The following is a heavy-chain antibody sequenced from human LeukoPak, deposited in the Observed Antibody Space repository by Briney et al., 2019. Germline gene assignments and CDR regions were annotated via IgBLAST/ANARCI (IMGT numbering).Heavy chain of an antibody. V-gene: IGHV3-74*01. Sequence: GGSLRLSCATSGFTFSSYWMHWVRQAPGKGLGWVSRINTDGSSTNYADSVKGRFTISRDNAKNTLYLKMNSLRAEDTAVYYCARGTFTIFGVVDYWGQGTLVTVSS. CDR1: GFTFSSYW. CDR3: ARGTFTIFGVVDY. CDR2: INTDGSST. J-gene: IGHJ4*02. D-gene: IGHD3-3*01.